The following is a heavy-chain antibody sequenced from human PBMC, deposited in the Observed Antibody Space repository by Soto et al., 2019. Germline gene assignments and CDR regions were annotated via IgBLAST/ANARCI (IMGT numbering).Heavy chain of an antibody. Sequence: PGGSLRLSCAASGFTFSSYSMNWVRQAPGKGLEWVGRIKIKTDGGTTDYAAPVKGRFTISRDDSKNTLYLQMNSLKTEDTAVYYCTIAIAANYYHYGMVVWGQGTTVNVSS. D-gene: IGHD6-13*01. CDR3: TIAIAANYYHYGMVV. V-gene: IGHV3-15*07. CDR1: GFTFSSYS. J-gene: IGHJ6*02. CDR2: IKIKTDGGTT.